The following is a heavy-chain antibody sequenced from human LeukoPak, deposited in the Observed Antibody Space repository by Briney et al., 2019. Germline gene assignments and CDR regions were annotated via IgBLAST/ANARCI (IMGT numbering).Heavy chain of an antibody. CDR3: ARADSYYDFWSGYLNPAYYFDY. V-gene: IGHV1-2*02. J-gene: IGHJ4*02. Sequence: ASVKVSCKASGYTFTGYYMHWVRQAPGQGLEWMGWINPNSGGTNYAQKFQGRVTMTRDTSISTDYMELSRLRSDDTAVYYCARADSYYDFWSGYLNPAYYFDYWGQGTLVTVSS. CDR1: GYTFTGYY. CDR2: INPNSGGT. D-gene: IGHD3-3*01.